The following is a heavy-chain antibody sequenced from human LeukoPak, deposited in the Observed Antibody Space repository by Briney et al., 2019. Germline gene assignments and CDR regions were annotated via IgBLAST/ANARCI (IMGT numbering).Heavy chain of an antibody. CDR3: AKGFSYCSGGSCYLVGGDY. J-gene: IGHJ4*02. V-gene: IGHV3-30*18. D-gene: IGHD2-15*01. CDR1: GFTFSSYG. Sequence: GGSLRLSCAASGFTFSSYGMHWVRQAPGKGLEWVAVISYDGSNKYYADSVKGRFTISRDNSKNTLYLQMDSLRAEDTAVYYCAKGFSYCSGGSCYLVGGDYWGQGTLVTVSS. CDR2: ISYDGSNK.